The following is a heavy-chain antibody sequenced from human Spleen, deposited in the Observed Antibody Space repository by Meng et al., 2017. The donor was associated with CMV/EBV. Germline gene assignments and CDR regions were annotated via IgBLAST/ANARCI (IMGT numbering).Heavy chain of an antibody. D-gene: IGHD6-13*01. Sequence: FTNSAMNWVRPAPGQGLEWMGWLNPNTGNPSYAQGFTGRFVFSLDTSVSTAYLQISSLKAEDTAVYYCARDRPLYSSSWYFYNWFDPWGQGTLVTVSS. CDR2: LNPNTGNP. J-gene: IGHJ5*02. CDR3: ARDRPLYSSSWYFYNWFDP. CDR1: FTNSA. V-gene: IGHV7-4-1*02.